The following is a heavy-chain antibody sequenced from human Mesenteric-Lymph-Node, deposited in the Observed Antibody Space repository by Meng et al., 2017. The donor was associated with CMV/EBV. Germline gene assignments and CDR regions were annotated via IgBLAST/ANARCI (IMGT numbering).Heavy chain of an antibody. D-gene: IGHD3-22*01. V-gene: IGHV3-48*04. CDR2: ISSSGSTI. J-gene: IGHJ4*02. CDR1: GFTFSNYS. CDR3: ASYYYDSSGYYSYFHY. Sequence: GGSLRLSCAASGFTFSNYSMNWVRQAPGKGLEWVSYISSSGSTIYYADSVKGRFTISRDNAKNSLYLQMNSLRAEDTAVYYCASYYYDSSGYYSYFHYWGQGTLVTVSS.